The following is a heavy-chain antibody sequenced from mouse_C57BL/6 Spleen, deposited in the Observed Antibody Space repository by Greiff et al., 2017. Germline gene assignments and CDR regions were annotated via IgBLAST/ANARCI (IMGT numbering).Heavy chain of an antibody. Sequence: EVQLQESGPGLVKPSQSLSLTCSVTGYSITSGYYWNWIRQFPGNKLEWMGYISYDGSNKYNPSLKNRISITRDTSKNQFFLKLNSVNTEDTATYYCARAHPSNHGAMDYWGQGTSVTVSS. V-gene: IGHV3-6*01. D-gene: IGHD2-5*01. CDR2: ISYDGSN. CDR3: ARAHPSNHGAMDY. CDR1: GYSITSGYY. J-gene: IGHJ4*01.